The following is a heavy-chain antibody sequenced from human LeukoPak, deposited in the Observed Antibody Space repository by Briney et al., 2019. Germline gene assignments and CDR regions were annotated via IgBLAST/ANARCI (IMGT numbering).Heavy chain of an antibody. Sequence: ASVKVSCKASGYTFTSYYMHWVRQAPGQGLEWMGWINPNSGGTNYAQKFQGRVTMTRDTSISTAYMELSRLRSDDTAVYYCARDQTTVTTGDYWGQGTLVTVSS. V-gene: IGHV1-2*02. CDR1: GYTFTSYY. CDR2: INPNSGGT. CDR3: ARDQTTVTTGDY. D-gene: IGHD4-11*01. J-gene: IGHJ4*02.